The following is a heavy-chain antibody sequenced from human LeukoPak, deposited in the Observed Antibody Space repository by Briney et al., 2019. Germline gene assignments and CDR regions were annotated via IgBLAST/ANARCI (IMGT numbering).Heavy chain of an antibody. J-gene: IGHJ4*02. CDR3: ARETKYYDFWSGYYRRGHYFDY. Sequence: SETLSLTCTASGGSISSGDYYWSWIRQPPGKGLEWIGYIYYSGSTYYNPSLKSRVTISVDTSKNQFSLKLSSVTAADTAVYYCARETKYYDFWSGYYRRGHYFDYWGQGTLVTVSS. D-gene: IGHD3-3*01. CDR2: IYYSGST. CDR1: GGSISSGDYY. V-gene: IGHV4-30-4*01.